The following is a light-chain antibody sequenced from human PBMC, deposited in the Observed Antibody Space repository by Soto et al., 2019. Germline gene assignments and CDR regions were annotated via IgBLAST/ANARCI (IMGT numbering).Light chain of an antibody. J-gene: IGKJ1*01. CDR1: QSVNNF. Sequence: EVVLTQSPATLSLSPGDRATLSCRASQSVNNFLAWYQQKPGQTPRLLIYDASKRATGIPGRFSGSGSGTDFTLTISSLEPEDFAVYFCHQYGSSPWTFGQGTKVDIK. V-gene: IGKV3-11*01. CDR3: HQYGSSPWT. CDR2: DAS.